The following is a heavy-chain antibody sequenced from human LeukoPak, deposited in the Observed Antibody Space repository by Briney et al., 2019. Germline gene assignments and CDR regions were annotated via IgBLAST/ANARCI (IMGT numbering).Heavy chain of an antibody. Sequence: SVKVSCKASGGTFSSYAISWVRRAPGQGLEWMGGIIPIFGTANYAQKFQGRVTITADESTSTAYMELSSLRSEDTAVYYCARDKSEGDILTGGAYAFDIWGQGTMVTVSS. CDR2: IIPIFGTA. CDR1: GGTFSSYA. V-gene: IGHV1-69*13. CDR3: ARDKSEGDILTGGAYAFDI. D-gene: IGHD3-9*01. J-gene: IGHJ3*02.